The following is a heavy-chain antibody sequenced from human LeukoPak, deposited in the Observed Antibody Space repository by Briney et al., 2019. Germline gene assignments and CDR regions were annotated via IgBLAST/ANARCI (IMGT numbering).Heavy chain of an antibody. V-gene: IGHV1-2*06. D-gene: IGHD6-13*01. Sequence: GASVKVSCKASGYTFTGYYMHWVRQAPGQGLEWMGRINPNSGGTNYAQKFQGRVTMTRDTSISTAYMELSRLRSDDTAVYYCSAIVVRVAAAGTSDYWGQGTLVTVSS. CDR2: INPNSGGT. CDR1: GYTFTGYY. J-gene: IGHJ4*02. CDR3: SAIVVRVAAAGTSDY.